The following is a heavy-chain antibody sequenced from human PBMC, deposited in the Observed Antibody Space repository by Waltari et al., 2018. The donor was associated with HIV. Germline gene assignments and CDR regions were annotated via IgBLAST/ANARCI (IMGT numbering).Heavy chain of an antibody. D-gene: IGHD3-3*01. CDR3: GRFTIFGVKGRYYGIDV. J-gene: IGHJ6*02. CDR1: GYTFTSYD. V-gene: IGHV1-8*01. CDR2: MNPNRSNT. Sequence: QVQLVQSGAEVKKPGASVKVSCKASGYTFTSYDINWVRQATGQGLEWMGSMNPNRSNTGYSQKFQGRVTMTMNTSISAAYMELSSLRSEETAVYYCGRFTIFGVKGRYYGIDVLGQGTTVTVSS.